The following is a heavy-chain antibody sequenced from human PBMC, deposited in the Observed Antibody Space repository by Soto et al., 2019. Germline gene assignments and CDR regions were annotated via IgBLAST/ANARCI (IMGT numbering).Heavy chain of an antibody. V-gene: IGHV4-59*08. CDR3: ARPKTIGAAAGKGWFDP. CDR2: IYYTGST. Sequence: PSETLSLTCTVSDSPISNYYWGWFRQPPGLGLEWIGNIYYTGSTNYSPSLKGRLIISVDPSKNQFSLKLTSVTAADTAMYYCARPKTIGAAAGKGWFDPWGQGTLVTVSS. CDR1: DSPISNYY. J-gene: IGHJ5*02. D-gene: IGHD6-13*01.